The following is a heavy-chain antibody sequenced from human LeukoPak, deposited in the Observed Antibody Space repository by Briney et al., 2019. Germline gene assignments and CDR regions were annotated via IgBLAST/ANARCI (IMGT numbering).Heavy chain of an antibody. Sequence: PGGSLRLSCAASGFTLRRYSMNWVREARGKGREWGSYIRSRRSYIFYADSVTGRFTISRYNAKNSLYLQMNSLRAEDTAVYYCARDSYYYGSGTLHRADYWGQGALVTVSS. V-gene: IGHV3-21*01. CDR1: GFTLRRYS. D-gene: IGHD3-10*01. CDR2: IRSRRSYI. CDR3: ARDSYYYGSGTLHRADY. J-gene: IGHJ4*02.